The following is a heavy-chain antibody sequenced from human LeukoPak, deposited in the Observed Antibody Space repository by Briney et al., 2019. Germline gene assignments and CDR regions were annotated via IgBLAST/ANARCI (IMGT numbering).Heavy chain of an antibody. CDR1: GGSISSYY. D-gene: IGHD5-12*01. J-gene: IGHJ6*03. CDR3: ARTTEGYAGGPGYSYYYYMDV. V-gene: IGHV4-59*01. Sequence: SETLSLTCTVSGGSISSYYWSWIRQPPGKGLEWIGYIYYSGSTYYNPSLRSRVTISVDTSKNQFSLKLSSVTAADTAVYYCARTTEGYAGGPGYSYYYYMDVWGKGTTVTISS. CDR2: IYYSGST.